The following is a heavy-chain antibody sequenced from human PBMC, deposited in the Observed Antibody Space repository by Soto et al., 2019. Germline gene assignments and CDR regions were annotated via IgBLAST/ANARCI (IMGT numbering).Heavy chain of an antibody. V-gene: IGHV4-59*01. D-gene: IGHD3-3*01. CDR2: IYYSGST. J-gene: IGHJ3*02. CDR3: ARSRFDVYYVPRGGAFDI. Sequence: QVQLQESGPGLVKPSETLSLTCTVSGGSISSYYWSWIRQPPGKGLEWIGYIYYSGSTNYNPSLKSRVTISVGTSKIRFSLKLSSLTAADTAVYYCARSRFDVYYVPRGGAFDIWGQGTMVTVSS. CDR1: GGSISSYY.